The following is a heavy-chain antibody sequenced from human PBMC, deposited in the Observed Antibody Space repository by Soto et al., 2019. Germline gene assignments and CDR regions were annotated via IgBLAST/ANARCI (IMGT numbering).Heavy chain of an antibody. J-gene: IGHJ5*02. CDR3: ARHGVWFGELGWFDP. Sequence: ETLSLTCTVSGGSISSSSYYWGWIRQPPGKGLEWIGSIYYSGSTYYNPSLKSRVTISVDTSKNQFSLKLSSVTAADTAVYYCARHGVWFGELGWFDPWGQGXLVTVYS. V-gene: IGHV4-39*01. CDR1: GGSISSSSYY. D-gene: IGHD3-10*01. CDR2: IYYSGST.